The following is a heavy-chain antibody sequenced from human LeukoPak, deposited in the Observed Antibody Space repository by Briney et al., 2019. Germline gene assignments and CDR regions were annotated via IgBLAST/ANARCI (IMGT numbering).Heavy chain of an antibody. CDR2: ISSGSTTI. CDR1: GFTFTKYS. V-gene: IGHV3-48*01. J-gene: IGHJ3*02. D-gene: IGHD6-13*01. CDR3: ARDRVWQQLVYHDGAFDI. Sequence: GGSLRLSCAASGFTFTKYSMHWVRQTPGKGLEWVSYISSGSTTIYYTDSVKGRFTISRDNAKNSLYLQMNSLRAEDTAVYYCARDRVWQQLVYHDGAFDIWGQGTMVTVSS.